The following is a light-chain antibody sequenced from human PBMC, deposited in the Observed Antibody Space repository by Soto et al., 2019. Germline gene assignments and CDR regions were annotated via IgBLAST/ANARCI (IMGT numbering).Light chain of an antibody. V-gene: IGKV1-12*01. J-gene: IGKJ4*01. CDR3: QQANSLPLT. CDR1: QGISTW. Sequence: DIQMTQSPSSVSASVGDRVTITCRASQGISTWLAWYQQKPGKAPNLLIYSASSLHSGVPSRFSGSGSGTDVTRTVSRLRPEDAATYFCQQANSLPLTFGGGTKVEIK. CDR2: SAS.